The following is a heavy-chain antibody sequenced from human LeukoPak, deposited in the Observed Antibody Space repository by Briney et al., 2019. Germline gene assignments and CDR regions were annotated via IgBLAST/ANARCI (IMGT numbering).Heavy chain of an antibody. CDR1: GYTFTSYD. Sequence: GASVKVSCKASGYTFTSYDINWVRQATGQGLEWMGWMNPNSGNTGYAQKFQGRVTMTRNTSISTAYMELSSLRSEDTAVYYCASSGVPHRTFLFPPESPFRYWGQGTLVTVSS. V-gene: IGHV1-8*01. CDR2: MNPNSGNT. CDR3: ASSGVPHRTFLFPPESPFRY. D-gene: IGHD1-14*01. J-gene: IGHJ4*02.